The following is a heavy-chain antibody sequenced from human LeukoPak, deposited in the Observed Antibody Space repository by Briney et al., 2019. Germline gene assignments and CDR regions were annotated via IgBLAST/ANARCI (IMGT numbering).Heavy chain of an antibody. CDR3: ARDIRGYYGSGIRRTDYYYMDV. D-gene: IGHD3-10*01. CDR1: GYTFTGYY. Sequence: ASVKVSCKASGYTFTGYYMHWVRQAPGQGLEWMGWINPNSGGTNYAQKLQGRVTMTTDTSTSTAYMELRSLRSDDTAVYYCARDIRGYYGSGIRRTDYYYMDVWGKGTTVTISS. J-gene: IGHJ6*03. CDR2: INPNSGGT. V-gene: IGHV1-2*02.